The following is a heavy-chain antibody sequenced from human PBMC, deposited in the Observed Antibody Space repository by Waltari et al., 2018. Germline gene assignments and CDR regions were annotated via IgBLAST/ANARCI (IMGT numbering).Heavy chain of an antibody. J-gene: IGHJ4*02. D-gene: IGHD3-3*01. CDR1: GYTFTGYY. CDR2: INPNSGGT. CDR3: ARTVNDFDSH. V-gene: IGHV1-2*02. Sequence: QVQLVQSGAEVKKPGASVKVSCKASGYTFTGYYMHWVRQAPGQGLEWMRWINPNSGGTNYAQKFQGSVTMNRDTSISTAYMERSRLRADDTAVYDCARTVNDFDSHWGQGTLVTVAS.